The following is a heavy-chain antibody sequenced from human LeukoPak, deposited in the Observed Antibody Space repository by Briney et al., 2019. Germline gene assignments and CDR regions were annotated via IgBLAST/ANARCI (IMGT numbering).Heavy chain of an antibody. CDR3: ATDRPGPVTSAWYFDL. CDR1: GYTLTELS. CDR2: FDPEDGET. Sequence: ASVKVSCKVSGYTLTELSMHWVRQAPGKGREWMGGFDPEDGETIYAQKFQGRVTMTEDTSTDAAYMELSSLRSEDQAGDYWATDRPGPVTSAWYFDLWGRGTLVTVSS. V-gene: IGHV1-24*01. D-gene: IGHD2-2*01. J-gene: IGHJ2*01.